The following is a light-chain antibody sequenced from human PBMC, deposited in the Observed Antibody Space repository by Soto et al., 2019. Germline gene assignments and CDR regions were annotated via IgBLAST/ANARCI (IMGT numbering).Light chain of an antibody. CDR1: SSDVGGYNH. V-gene: IGLV2-8*01. J-gene: IGLJ1*01. Sequence: QSVLTQPPSASGSPGQSVTISCTGTSSDVGGYNHVFWYQQHPGNAPKVVIYEVTKRPSGVPDRSCGSKSGNTSSLTVSGLQAEDEADYYCSSYATGGNYVFGSGTKLTVL. CDR2: EVT. CDR3: SSYATGGNYV.